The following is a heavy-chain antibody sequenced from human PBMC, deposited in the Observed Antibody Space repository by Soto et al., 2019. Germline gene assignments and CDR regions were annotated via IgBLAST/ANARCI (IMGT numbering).Heavy chain of an antibody. CDR2: ISGSGGST. J-gene: IGHJ4*02. CDR3: ATPDTDYYDSSGYYTFDY. D-gene: IGHD3-22*01. Sequence: GGSLRLSCAASGFTFSSYATSWVRQAPGKGLEWVSAISGSGGSTYYADSVKGRFTISRDNSKNTLYLQMNSLRAEDTAVYYCATPDTDYYDSSGYYTFDYWGQGTLVTVSS. CDR1: GFTFSSYA. V-gene: IGHV3-23*01.